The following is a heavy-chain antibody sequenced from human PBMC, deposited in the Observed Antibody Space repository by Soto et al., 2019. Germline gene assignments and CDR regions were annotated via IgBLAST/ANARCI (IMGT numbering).Heavy chain of an antibody. CDR3: AREVEAVENTGMDV. Sequence: QVQLVESGGGVVQHGRSLRLSCAASGFTFSSYAMHWVRQAPGKGLEWVAVISYDGSNKYYADSVKGRFTISRDNSKNTLYLQMNSLRAEDTAVYYCAREVEAVENTGMDVWGQGTTVTVSS. CDR2: ISYDGSNK. J-gene: IGHJ6*02. V-gene: IGHV3-30-3*01. CDR1: GFTFSSYA. D-gene: IGHD6-19*01.